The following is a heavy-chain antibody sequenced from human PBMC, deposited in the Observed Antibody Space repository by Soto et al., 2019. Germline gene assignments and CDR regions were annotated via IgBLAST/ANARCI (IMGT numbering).Heavy chain of an antibody. Sequence: SVKVSCKASGGTFSSYAISWVRQAPGQGLEWMGGIIPIFGTANYAQKFQGRVTITADESTSTAYMELSSLRSEDTAVYYCARTLNRSGYSSSWSFDYWGQGXLVTVYS. V-gene: IGHV1-69*13. CDR3: ARTLNRSGYSSSWSFDY. CDR1: GGTFSSYA. J-gene: IGHJ4*02. CDR2: IIPIFGTA. D-gene: IGHD6-13*01.